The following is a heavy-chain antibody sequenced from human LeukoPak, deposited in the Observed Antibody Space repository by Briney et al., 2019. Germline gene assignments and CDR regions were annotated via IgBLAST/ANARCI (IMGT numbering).Heavy chain of an antibody. CDR2: IIPILGVT. Sequence: ASVKVSCKASGDSLSSDAISWVRLVPGQGYEWVGRIIPILGVTHYALKFRGRVTITADKSTSAADMELRSLTSDDTAVYYCATQSSGWHIYYFDHWGQGTLVTVSS. V-gene: IGHV1-69*04. D-gene: IGHD6-25*01. CDR3: ATQSSGWHIYYFDH. CDR1: GDSLSSDA. J-gene: IGHJ4*02.